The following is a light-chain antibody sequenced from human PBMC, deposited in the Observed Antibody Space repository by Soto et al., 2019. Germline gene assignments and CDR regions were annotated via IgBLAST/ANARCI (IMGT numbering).Light chain of an antibody. Sequence: EIVLTQSPGTRSLSPGERGTLSCRASQIVSSNHLAWYQHKPGQAPRLLIYGASSRATGVPDRFFGSGSGADFTLTISRLEPEDFAMYYCQQYGSSPWTFGQGTKVEIK. J-gene: IGKJ1*01. V-gene: IGKV3-20*01. CDR3: QQYGSSPWT. CDR1: QIVSSNH. CDR2: GAS.